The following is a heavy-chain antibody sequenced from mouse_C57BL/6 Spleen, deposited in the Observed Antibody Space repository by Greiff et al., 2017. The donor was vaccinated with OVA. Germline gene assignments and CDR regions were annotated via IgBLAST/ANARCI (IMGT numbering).Heavy chain of an antibody. CDR3: ARNVYYGSSYDAMDY. J-gene: IGHJ4*01. V-gene: IGHV2-2*01. Sequence: VKLVESGPGLVQPSQSLSITCTVSGFSLTSYGVHWVRQSPGKGLEWLGVIWSGGSTDYNAAFISRLSISKDNSKSQVFFKMNSLQADDTAIYYCARNVYYGSSYDAMDYWGQGTSVTVSS. D-gene: IGHD1-1*01. CDR1: GFSLTSYG. CDR2: IWSGGST.